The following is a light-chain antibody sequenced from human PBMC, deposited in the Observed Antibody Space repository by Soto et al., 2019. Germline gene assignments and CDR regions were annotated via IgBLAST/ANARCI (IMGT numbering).Light chain of an antibody. CDR3: QQYGSSPVT. J-gene: IGKJ3*01. CDR2: GAS. V-gene: IGKV3-20*01. Sequence: EIVLTQSPGTLSLSPGQRATLSCRASQSVSSAYLAWYQQKPGQAPRLLLYGASSRATGIPDRFSGSGSGTDFTLTISRLEPEDVAVYYCQQYGSSPVTFGPGTKVDI. CDR1: QSVSSAY.